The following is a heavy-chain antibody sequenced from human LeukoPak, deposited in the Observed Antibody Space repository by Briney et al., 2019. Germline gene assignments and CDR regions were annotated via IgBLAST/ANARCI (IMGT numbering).Heavy chain of an antibody. J-gene: IGHJ5*02. Sequence: GAPVKVSCKASGYTFTSYDINWVRQATGQGLEWMGWMNPNSGNTGYAQKFQGRVTMTRNTSISTAYMELSSLRSEDTAVYYCARAPVIAAAGTNWFDPWGQGTLVTVSS. CDR2: MNPNSGNT. V-gene: IGHV1-8*01. D-gene: IGHD6-13*01. CDR1: GYTFTSYD. CDR3: ARAPVIAAAGTNWFDP.